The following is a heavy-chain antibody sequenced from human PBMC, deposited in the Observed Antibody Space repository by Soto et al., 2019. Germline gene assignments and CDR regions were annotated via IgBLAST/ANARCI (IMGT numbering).Heavy chain of an antibody. CDR3: ARAWSYSPPGRRDWFDP. CDR2: IIPIFGTA. CDR1: GGTFSSYA. V-gene: IGHV1-69*01. Sequence: QVQLVQSGAEVKKPGSSVKVSCKASGGTFSSYAISWVRQAPGQGLEWMGGIIPIFGTANYAQKFQGRVTITADESTSTAYMELSSLRSEDTAVYYCARAWSYSPPGRRDWFDPGAREPWSPSPQ. D-gene: IGHD5-18*01. J-gene: IGHJ5*02.